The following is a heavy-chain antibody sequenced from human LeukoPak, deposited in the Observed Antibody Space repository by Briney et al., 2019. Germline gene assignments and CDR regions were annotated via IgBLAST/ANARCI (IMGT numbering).Heavy chain of an antibody. CDR1: GFTVSSNY. Sequence: GGSLRLSCAASGFTVSSNYMSWVRQAPGKGLEWVSVIYSGGSTYYADSVKGRFTISRDNSKNTLYLQMNSLRAEDTAVYYCAREKRGYSGYDPIYYGMDVWGQGTTVTVSS. V-gene: IGHV3-66*01. D-gene: IGHD5-12*01. CDR3: AREKRGYSGYDPIYYGMDV. CDR2: IYSGGST. J-gene: IGHJ6*02.